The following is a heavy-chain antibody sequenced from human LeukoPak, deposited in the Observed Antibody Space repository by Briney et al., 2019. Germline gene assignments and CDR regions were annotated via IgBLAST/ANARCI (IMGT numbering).Heavy chain of an antibody. V-gene: IGHV3-21*01. J-gene: IGHJ3*02. D-gene: IGHD3-22*01. Sequence: GGSLRLSCAASGFTFSSYSMNWVRQAPGKGLEWVSSISSSSSYIYYADSVKGRFTISRDNAKNSLYLQMNGLRAEDTAVYYCARGLKDAFDIWGQGTMVTVSS. CDR2: ISSSSSYI. CDR3: ARGLKDAFDI. CDR1: GFTFSSYS.